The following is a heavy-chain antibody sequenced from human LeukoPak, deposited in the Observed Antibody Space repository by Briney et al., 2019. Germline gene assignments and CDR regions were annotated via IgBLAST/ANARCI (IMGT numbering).Heavy chain of an antibody. V-gene: IGHV1-18*01. CDR2: ISAYNGNT. D-gene: IGHD2-2*01. Sequence: GGSLRLSCAASGFTFSSYAMSWVRQAPGKGLEWMGWISAYNGNTNYAQKLQGRVTMTTDTSTSTAYMELRSLRSDDTAVYYCARDVVVPAAALGAFDIWGQGTMVTVSS. CDR1: GFTFSSYA. J-gene: IGHJ3*02. CDR3: ARDVVVPAAALGAFDI.